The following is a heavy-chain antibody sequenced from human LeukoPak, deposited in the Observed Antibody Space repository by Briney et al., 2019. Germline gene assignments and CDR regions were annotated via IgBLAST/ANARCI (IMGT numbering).Heavy chain of an antibody. Sequence: GGSLRLSCAASGFTFSDFYMSWIRQAPGKGLEWVSYISSSSSYTNYADSVKGRFTISRDNAKNTLYLQMNSLRAEDTAVYYCAKNQWLASYFDYWGQGTLFTVSS. CDR1: GFTFSDFY. J-gene: IGHJ4*02. CDR2: ISSSSSYT. V-gene: IGHV3-11*06. D-gene: IGHD6-19*01. CDR3: AKNQWLASYFDY.